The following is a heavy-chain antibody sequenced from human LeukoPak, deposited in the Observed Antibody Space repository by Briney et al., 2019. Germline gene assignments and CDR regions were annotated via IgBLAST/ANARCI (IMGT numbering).Heavy chain of an antibody. CDR1: GFTFSSYW. D-gene: IGHD6-19*01. V-gene: IGHV3-7*01. CDR2: IKQDGSEK. CDR3: AREFPFSSGIGAFDY. Sequence: PGGSLRLSCAASGFTFSSYWMSWVRQAPGKGLEWVANIKQDGSEKYYVDSVKGRFTISRDNAKNSLYLQMNSLRAEDTAVYYWAREFPFSSGIGAFDYWGQGTLVTVSS. J-gene: IGHJ4*02.